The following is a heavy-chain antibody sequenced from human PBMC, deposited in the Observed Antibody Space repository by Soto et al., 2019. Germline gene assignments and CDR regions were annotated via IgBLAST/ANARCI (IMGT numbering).Heavy chain of an antibody. CDR1: GYNFIAQN. CDR2: MNPNSGGS. J-gene: IGHJ3*01. Sequence: QVHLVQSGAEVKKPGASVKVSCMASGYNFIAQNIHWVRQAPGLGLEWMGKMNPNSGGSEYAKEFQGMVTVTRDTSISPVYMELTSLNSADTAVYYCARERHLNSPSDAVDLWGQGKMVIVSS. CDR3: ARERHLNSPSDAVDL. D-gene: IGHD1-7*01. V-gene: IGHV1-2*02.